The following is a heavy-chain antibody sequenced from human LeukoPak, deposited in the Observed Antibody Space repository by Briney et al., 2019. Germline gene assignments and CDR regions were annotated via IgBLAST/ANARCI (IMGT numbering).Heavy chain of an antibody. Sequence: GGSLRLSCAASGFTFSSYIMNWVRQAPGRGLERLSYISNSGSTIYYADSVKGRFSISRDNAKNSLWLQMSSLRAEDTAVYYCARGRGSCSGGTCYVDFWGQGTLVTVSS. CDR1: GFTFSSYI. D-gene: IGHD2-15*01. CDR3: ARGRGSCSGGTCYVDF. CDR2: ISNSGSTI. V-gene: IGHV3-48*01. J-gene: IGHJ4*02.